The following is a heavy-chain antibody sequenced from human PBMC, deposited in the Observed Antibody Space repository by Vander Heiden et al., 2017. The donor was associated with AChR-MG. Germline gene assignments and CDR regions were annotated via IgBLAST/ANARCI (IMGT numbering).Heavy chain of an antibody. Sequence: GQVVESGGGVVQPGTSLTLSCVVSGFTLSNFDMHWVRQAPGKGLWLAAVTLYDGTNAYYGDSVKGRFSVSRDKSKNTLYLQMNSLRVQDTAVYYCVKGGWKTTIEWGLDHWGQGTLVTVSS. V-gene: IGHV3-33*03. CDR2: TLYDGTNA. D-gene: IGHD4-4*01. CDR3: VKGGWKTTIEWGLDH. CDR1: GFTLSNFD. J-gene: IGHJ4*02.